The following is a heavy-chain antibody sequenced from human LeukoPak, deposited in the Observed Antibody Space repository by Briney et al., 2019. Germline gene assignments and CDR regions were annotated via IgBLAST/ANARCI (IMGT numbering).Heavy chain of an antibody. J-gene: IGHJ4*02. V-gene: IGHV3-30-3*01. Sequence: GGSLRLSCAASGFTFSSYAMHWVRQAPGKGLGWVAVISYDGSNKYYADSVKGRFTISRDNSKNTLYLQMNSLRAEDTAVCYCARDHGGYSYGYFGPFDYWGQGTLVTVSS. CDR3: ARDHGGYSYGYFGPFDY. D-gene: IGHD5-18*01. CDR1: GFTFSSYA. CDR2: ISYDGSNK.